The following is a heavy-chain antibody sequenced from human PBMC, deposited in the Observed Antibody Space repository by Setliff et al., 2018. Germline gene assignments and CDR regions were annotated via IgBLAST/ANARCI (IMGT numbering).Heavy chain of an antibody. CDR1: GFSLTTTGVA. Sequence: SGPTLVNPTQTLTLTCTFSGFSLTTTGVAVGWIRQPPGKALEWLALIYWDDDKRYSPSLKSRLTIVKDTSKNQVVLTMTNMDPVDTATYYCAHRPKMGSDGFYSAFDMWGQGTMDTVSS. CDR2: IYWDDDK. V-gene: IGHV2-5*02. D-gene: IGHD2-15*01. J-gene: IGHJ3*02. CDR3: AHRPKMGSDGFYSAFDM.